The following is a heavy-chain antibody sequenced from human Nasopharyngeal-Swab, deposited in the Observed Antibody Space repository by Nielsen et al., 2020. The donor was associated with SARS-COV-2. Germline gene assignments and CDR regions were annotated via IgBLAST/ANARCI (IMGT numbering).Heavy chain of an antibody. CDR3: ARGSDYRAFDI. D-gene: IGHD1-26*01. CDR2: IYYSGST. J-gene: IGHJ3*02. Sequence: RQAPGKGLEWIGYIYYSGSTSYNPSLKSRVTISVDTSKNQFSLKVRSVTAADTAVYYCARGSDYRAFDIWGQGTMVAVSS. V-gene: IGHV4-59*01.